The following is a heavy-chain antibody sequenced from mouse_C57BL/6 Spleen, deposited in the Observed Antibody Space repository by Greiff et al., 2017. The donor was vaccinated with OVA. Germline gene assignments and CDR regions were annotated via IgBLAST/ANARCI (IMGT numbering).Heavy chain of an antibody. CDR2: ISDGGSYT. Sequence: EVQVVESGGGLVKPGGSLKLSCAASGFTFSSYAMSWVRQTPEKRLEWVATISDGGSYTYYPDNVKGRFTISRDNAKNNLYLQMSHLKSEDTAMYYCARDRITTVDYAMDYWGQGTSVTVSS. CDR3: ARDRITTVDYAMDY. J-gene: IGHJ4*01. D-gene: IGHD1-1*01. V-gene: IGHV5-4*01. CDR1: GFTFSSYA.